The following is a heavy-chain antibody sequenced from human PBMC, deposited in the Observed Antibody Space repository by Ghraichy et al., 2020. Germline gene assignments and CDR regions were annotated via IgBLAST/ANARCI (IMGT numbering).Heavy chain of an antibody. D-gene: IGHD1-7*01. CDR1: GYTLTELS. V-gene: IGHV1-24*01. CDR2: FDPEDGET. CDR3: ATDLLELRGAHYYGMDV. J-gene: IGHJ6*02. Sequence: ASVKVSCKVSGYTLTELSMHWVRQAPGKGLEWMGGFDPEDGETIYAQKFQGRVTMTEDTSTDTAYMELSSLRSEDTAVYYCATDLLELRGAHYYGMDVWGQGTTVTVSS.